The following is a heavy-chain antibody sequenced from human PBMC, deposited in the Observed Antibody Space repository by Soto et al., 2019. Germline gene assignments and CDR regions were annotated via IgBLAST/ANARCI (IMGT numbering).Heavy chain of an antibody. CDR2: ISSNSAYI. Sequence: GGSLRLSCAASGFTFRSFTMNWVRQSPGKGLEWVSTISSNSAYIYYTDALRGRFTISRDNAKNSLHLQMNSLRAEDTAVYYCARDASRDSSARGWFDPWGPGTLVTVSS. CDR1: GFTFRSFT. D-gene: IGHD6-13*01. J-gene: IGHJ5*02. V-gene: IGHV3-21*01. CDR3: ARDASRDSSARGWFDP.